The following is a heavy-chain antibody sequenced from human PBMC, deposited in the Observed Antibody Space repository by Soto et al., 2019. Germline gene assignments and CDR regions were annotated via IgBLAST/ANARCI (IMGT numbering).Heavy chain of an antibody. CDR3: AREETTTVTFDY. Sequence: GGSLRLSCAASGFTFSSYAMHWVRQAPGKGLEWVAVISYDGSNKYYADSVKGRFTISRDNSKNTLYLQMNSLRAEDTAVYYCAREETTTVTFDYWGQGTLVTVSS. V-gene: IGHV3-30-3*01. J-gene: IGHJ4*02. CDR1: GFTFSSYA. D-gene: IGHD4-17*01. CDR2: ISYDGSNK.